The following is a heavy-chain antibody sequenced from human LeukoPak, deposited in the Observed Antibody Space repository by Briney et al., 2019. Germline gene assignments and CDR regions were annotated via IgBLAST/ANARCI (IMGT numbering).Heavy chain of an antibody. CDR2: IYYRGST. D-gene: IGHD4-11*01. J-gene: IGHJ4*02. Sequence: TPSETLSLTCTVSGGSISSSTYYWGWIRQPPGKGLEWIGSIYYRGSTYYNPSLKSRVTISVDTSKNQFSLKLSSVTAADTAVYFCARQSSTTVLYYFDYWGQGTLVTVSS. CDR1: GGSISSSTYY. V-gene: IGHV4-39*01. CDR3: ARQSSTTVLYYFDY.